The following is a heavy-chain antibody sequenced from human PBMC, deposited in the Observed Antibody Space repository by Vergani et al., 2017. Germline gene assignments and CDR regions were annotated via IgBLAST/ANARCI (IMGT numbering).Heavy chain of an antibody. J-gene: IGHJ4*02. CDR2: LTGGGGST. CDR3: VKDAVSYENFFDS. D-gene: IGHD1-26*01. Sequence: EVQLLESGGSLKQPGGSVRLSCAASGFTFSTYAMHWVRQAPGKGLEWVSALTGGGGSTYYADSFKGRFIISRDNSRDTLYLQMNSLRPEDTATYYCVKDAVSYENFFDSWGQGTLVTVPS. CDR1: GFTFSTYA. V-gene: IGHV3-23*01.